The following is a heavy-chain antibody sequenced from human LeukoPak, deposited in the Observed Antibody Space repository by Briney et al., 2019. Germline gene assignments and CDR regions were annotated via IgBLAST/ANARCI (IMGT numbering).Heavy chain of an antibody. D-gene: IGHD3-10*01. J-gene: IGHJ5*02. V-gene: IGHV1-18*01. Sequence: ASVKVSCKASGYTFTSYGISWVRQAPGQGLEWMGWISAYNGNTNYSQKLQGRVTMTTDTSTSTAYMELRSLRSDDTAVYYCARGDKKENPSGPSGYFDPWGQGSLVTVSS. CDR1: GYTFTSYG. CDR2: ISAYNGNT. CDR3: ARGDKKENPSGPSGYFDP.